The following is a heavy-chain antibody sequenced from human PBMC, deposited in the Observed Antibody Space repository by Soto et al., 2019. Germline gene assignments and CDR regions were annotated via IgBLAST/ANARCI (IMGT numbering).Heavy chain of an antibody. CDR3: AILGYCSSTSCRDYYYYYMDV. CDR1: SGSISSSNW. V-gene: IGHV4-4*02. Sequence: QVQLQESGPGLVKPSGTLSLTCAVSSGSISSSNWWSWVRQPPGKGLEWIGEIYQSGSTNYNPSLKSRVTISVDKSKNQFSLKLSSVTAADTAVYYCAILGYCSSTSCRDYYYYYMDVWGKGTTVTVSS. J-gene: IGHJ6*03. CDR2: IYQSGST. D-gene: IGHD2-2*01.